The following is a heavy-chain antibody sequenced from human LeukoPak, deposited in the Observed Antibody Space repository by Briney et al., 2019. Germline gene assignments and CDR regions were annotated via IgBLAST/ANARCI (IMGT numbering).Heavy chain of an antibody. Sequence: PGGSLRLSCAASGFTFDDYAMHWVRQAPGKGLEWVSGISWNSGSIGYADSVKGRFTISRDNAKNSLYLQMNSLRAEDTALYYCARDNYGDQEMAGYYYMDVWGKGTTVTVSS. CDR1: GFTFDDYA. CDR3: ARDNYGDQEMAGYYYMDV. V-gene: IGHV3-9*01. CDR2: ISWNSGSI. D-gene: IGHD4-17*01. J-gene: IGHJ6*03.